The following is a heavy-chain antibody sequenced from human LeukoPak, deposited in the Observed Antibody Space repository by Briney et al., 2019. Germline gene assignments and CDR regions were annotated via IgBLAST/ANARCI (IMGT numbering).Heavy chain of an antibody. D-gene: IGHD6-6*01. CDR1: GYTFTSYY. V-gene: IGHV1-46*03. CDR2: INPSGGST. Sequence: GASVKVSCTASGYTFTSYYMHWVRQAPGQGLERMGIINPSGGSTSYAQKFQGRVTMTRDTSTSTVYMELSSLRSEDTAVYYCARGGAARLIWFDPWGQGTLVTVSS. CDR3: ARGGAARLIWFDP. J-gene: IGHJ5*02.